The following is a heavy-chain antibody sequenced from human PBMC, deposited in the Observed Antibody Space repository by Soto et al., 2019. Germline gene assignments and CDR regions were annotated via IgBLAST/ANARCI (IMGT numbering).Heavy chain of an antibody. J-gene: IGHJ6*02. CDR2: IIPIFGTA. Sequence: SVKVSCKASGGTFSSYAISWVRQAPGQGLEWMGGIIPIFGTANYAQKFQGRVTITADESTSTAYMELSSLRSEDTAVYYCATTSIAVAGTDYYGMDVWGQGTTVTVSS. CDR1: GGTFSSYA. V-gene: IGHV1-69*13. D-gene: IGHD6-19*01. CDR3: ATTSIAVAGTDYYGMDV.